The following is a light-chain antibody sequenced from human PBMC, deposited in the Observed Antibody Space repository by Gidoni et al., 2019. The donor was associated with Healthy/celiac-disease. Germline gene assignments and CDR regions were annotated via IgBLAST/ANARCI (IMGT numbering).Light chain of an antibody. CDR3: QQSYTTPVT. CDR2: AAS. CDR1: QSISSY. J-gene: IGKJ1*01. Sequence: DIQMTQSPSSLSASVGDRVTITCRASQSISSYLNWYQQKPGKAPKLLIYAASSLQSGVPFRFSGSGSGTDFTLTISNLQPEDFATYYCQQSYTTPVTFGQGTKVEIK. V-gene: IGKV1-39*01.